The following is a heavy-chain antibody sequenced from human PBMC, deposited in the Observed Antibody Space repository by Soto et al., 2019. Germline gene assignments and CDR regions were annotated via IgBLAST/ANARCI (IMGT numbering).Heavy chain of an antibody. CDR2: IIPIFGTA. V-gene: IGHV1-69*01. CDR1: GVGFECCS. J-gene: IGHJ5*02. CDR3: AGEPTQPQIRPRSAP. D-gene: IGHD2-2*01. Sequence: SVEVSSEACGVGFECCSMRWLQQAPEQGLEWMGGIIPIFGTANYAQKFQGRVTITADESTSTAYMELSSLRSEDTAVFFFAGEPTQPQIRPRSAPWGQG.